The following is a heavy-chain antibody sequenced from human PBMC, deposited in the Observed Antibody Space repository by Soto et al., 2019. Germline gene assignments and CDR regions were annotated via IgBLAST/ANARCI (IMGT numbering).Heavy chain of an antibody. Sequence: QVQLQESGPGLVTPSQTLSLTCTVSGGSITTGYYYWSWIRQPPGKGLEWIGYIYYSESTYYNPSLYGGVTISVDTSKNQFSLKLSSVTAADTAVYYCARDNGITGPGVFDYWGQGPMVTVSS. CDR2: IYYSEST. D-gene: IGHD1-20*01. CDR3: ARDNGITGPGVFDY. J-gene: IGHJ4*02. CDR1: GGSITTGYYY. V-gene: IGHV4-30-4*01.